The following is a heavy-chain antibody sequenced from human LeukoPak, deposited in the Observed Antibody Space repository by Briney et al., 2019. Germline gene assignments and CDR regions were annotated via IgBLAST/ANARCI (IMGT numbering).Heavy chain of an antibody. CDR1: GYTFTGYY. J-gene: IGHJ4*02. CDR2: INPNSGGT. D-gene: IGHD1-1*01. CDR3: ARDLREYNWNGVDY. V-gene: IGHV1-2*02. Sequence: ASVKVACKASGYTFTGYYMHWVRQAPGQGLEWMGWINPNSGGTNYAQKFQGRVTMPRDTSISTAYMELSRLRSDDTAVYYCARDLREYNWNGVDYWGQGILVTVSS.